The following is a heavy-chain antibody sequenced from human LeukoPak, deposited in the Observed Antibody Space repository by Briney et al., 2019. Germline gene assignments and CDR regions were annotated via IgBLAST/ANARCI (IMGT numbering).Heavy chain of an antibody. CDR1: RFTFSTYG. D-gene: IGHD6-13*01. V-gene: IGHV3-23*01. CDR2: ISASGGST. CDR3: AKSFRTIAATTTRYFDY. J-gene: IGHJ4*02. Sequence: GGSLRLSCAASRFTFSTYGMSWVRQPPGKGLEWVSGISASGGSTYYADSVKGRFTISRDNSKNTLYLQMNSLRDEDTAVYYCAKSFRTIAATTTRYFDYWGQGSLVTVSS.